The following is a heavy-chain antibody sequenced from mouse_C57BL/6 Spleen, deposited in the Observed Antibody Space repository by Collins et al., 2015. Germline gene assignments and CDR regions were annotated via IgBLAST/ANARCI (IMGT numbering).Heavy chain of an antibody. V-gene: IGHV8-12*01. CDR2: IYWDDDK. Sequence: QVTLKESGPGILQPSQTLSLTCSFSGFSLSTSGMGVSWIRQPSGKGLEWLAHIYWDDDKRYNPSLKSRLTISKDTSSNQVFLKITSVDTADTATYYCARSSTMIYYFDYWGQGTTLTVSS. J-gene: IGHJ2*01. CDR1: GFSLSTSGMG. D-gene: IGHD2-4*01. CDR3: ARSSTMIYYFDY.